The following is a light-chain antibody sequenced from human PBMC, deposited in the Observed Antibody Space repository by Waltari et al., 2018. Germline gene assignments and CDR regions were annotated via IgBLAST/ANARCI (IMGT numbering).Light chain of an antibody. Sequence: IVLTQSPATLSLSPGERATLSCRASQSVSSYLAWYQQKPGQAPRLLIYDASNRATGIPARFSGSASGTDFTLTISSLEPEDFAVYYGQQRSNWPPTFGPGTKVDIK. CDR3: QQRSNWPPT. CDR1: QSVSSY. J-gene: IGKJ3*01. CDR2: DAS. V-gene: IGKV3-11*01.